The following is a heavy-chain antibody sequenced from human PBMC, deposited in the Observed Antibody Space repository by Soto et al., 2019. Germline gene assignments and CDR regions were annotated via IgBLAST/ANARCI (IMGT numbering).Heavy chain of an antibody. CDR3: AKDRWYYDILTGKGSYYYYGMDV. J-gene: IGHJ6*02. D-gene: IGHD3-9*01. V-gene: IGHV3-30*18. CDR2: ISYDGSNK. Sequence: PGGSLRLSCAASGFTFSSYGMHWVRQAPGKGLEWVAVISYDGSNKYYADSVKGRFTISRDNSKNTLYLQMNSLRAEDTAVYYCAKDRWYYDILTGKGSYYYYGMDVWGQGTTVTVSS. CDR1: GFTFSSYG.